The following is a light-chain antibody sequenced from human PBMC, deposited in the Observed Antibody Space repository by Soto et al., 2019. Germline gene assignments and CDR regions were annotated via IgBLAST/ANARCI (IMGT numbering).Light chain of an antibody. CDR3: QQYNSYPT. J-gene: IGKJ2*01. Sequence: DIQMTQSPSTLSASVGDRVTITCRASQSISSWLAWYQQKPGKAPKLLIYKASSLESGVPSRFSDSGYGKEFTLNISSLQPDDFATYYCQQYNSYPTFGQGTKLEIK. CDR2: KAS. CDR1: QSISSW. V-gene: IGKV1-5*03.